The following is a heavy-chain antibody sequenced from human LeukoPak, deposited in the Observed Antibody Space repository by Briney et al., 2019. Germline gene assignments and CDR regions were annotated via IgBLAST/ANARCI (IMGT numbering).Heavy chain of an antibody. Sequence: GESLKISCKGSGNSFTSHWIAWVRQTPGKGLEWMGIIYPGDSDSRYSPSFQGQVTISADKSISTTYLQWTSLKASDTAMYYCARTDYYGSGNFDYWGQGTLVTVSS. V-gene: IGHV5-51*01. CDR1: GNSFTSHW. J-gene: IGHJ4*02. CDR2: IYPGDSDS. CDR3: ARTDYYGSGNFDY. D-gene: IGHD3-10*01.